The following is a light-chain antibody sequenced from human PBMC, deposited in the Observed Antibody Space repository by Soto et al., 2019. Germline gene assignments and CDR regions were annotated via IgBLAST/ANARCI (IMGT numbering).Light chain of an antibody. J-gene: IGKJ2*01. V-gene: IGKV3-11*01. CDR3: QQRSHWPPYT. CDR2: DAS. Sequence: EIVLTQSPATLSLSPGERATLSCRASQSVSSYLAWYQQKPGQAPRLLIYDASNRATGIPARFSGSGSGTDFALTISSREPEDFAVYYCQQRSHWPPYTFGQGTKLEIK. CDR1: QSVSSY.